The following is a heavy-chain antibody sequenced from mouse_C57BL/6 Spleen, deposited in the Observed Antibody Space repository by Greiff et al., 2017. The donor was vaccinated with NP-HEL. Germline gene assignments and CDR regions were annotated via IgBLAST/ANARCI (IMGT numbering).Heavy chain of an antibody. CDR1: GYTFTSYW. D-gene: IGHD2-3*01. V-gene: IGHV1-72*01. J-gene: IGHJ3*01. CDR2: IDPNSGGT. CDR3: ARDDGYSWFAY. Sequence: QVQLKQPGAELVKPGASVKLSCKASGYTFTSYWMHWVKQRPGRGLEWIGRIDPNSGGTKYNEKFKSKATLTVDKPSSTAYMQLSSLTSEDSAVYYCARDDGYSWFAYWGQGTLVTVSA.